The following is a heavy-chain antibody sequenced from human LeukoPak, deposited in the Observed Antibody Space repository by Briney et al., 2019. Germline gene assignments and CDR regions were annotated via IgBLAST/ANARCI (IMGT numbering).Heavy chain of an antibody. D-gene: IGHD5-18*01. J-gene: IGHJ2*01. Sequence: ASVKVSCKASGYTFTSYAVHWVRQAPGQRLEWMGWINAGNGNTKYSQKFQGRVTITRDTSASTAYMELSSLRSEDTAVYYCARVGGYSYGYLDWYFDLWGRGTLVTVSS. V-gene: IGHV1-3*01. CDR3: ARVGGYSYGYLDWYFDL. CDR2: INAGNGNT. CDR1: GYTFTSYA.